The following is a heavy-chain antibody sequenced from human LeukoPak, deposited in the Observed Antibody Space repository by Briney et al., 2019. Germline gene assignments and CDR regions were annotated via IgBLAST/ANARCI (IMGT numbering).Heavy chain of an antibody. Sequence: ASVKVSCKASGYTFTSYDINWVRQATGQGLEWMGIINPSGGSTSYAQKFQGRVTMTRDMSTSTVYMELSSLRSEDTAVYYCARDRGHYYDSSAPRYWFDPWGQGTLVTVSS. D-gene: IGHD3-22*01. CDR3: ARDRGHYYDSSAPRYWFDP. V-gene: IGHV1-46*01. CDR1: GYTFTSYD. J-gene: IGHJ5*02. CDR2: INPSGGST.